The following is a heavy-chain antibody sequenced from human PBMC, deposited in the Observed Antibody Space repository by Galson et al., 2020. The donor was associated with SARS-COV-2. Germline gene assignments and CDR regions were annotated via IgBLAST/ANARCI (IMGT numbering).Heavy chain of an antibody. D-gene: IGHD5-12*01. J-gene: IGHJ6*03. V-gene: IGHV3-33*06. CDR3: AKQGSSRRWLQPKLNYYYYYMDV. CDR1: GFTFSSHG. CDR2: IWYDGSNK. Sequence: QLGESLKISCAASGFTFSSHGMHWVRQAPGKGLEWVAVIWYDGSNKYYADSVKGRFTISRDNSKNTLYLQMNSLRAEDTAVYYCAKQGSSRRWLQPKLNYYYYYMDVWGKGTTVTVSS.